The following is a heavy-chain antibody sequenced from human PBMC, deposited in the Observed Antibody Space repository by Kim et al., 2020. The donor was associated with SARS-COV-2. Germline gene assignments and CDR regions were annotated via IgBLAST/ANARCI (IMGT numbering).Heavy chain of an antibody. V-gene: IGHV3-43D*03. Sequence: SVKGRITISRDNSKNSLYLQMNSLRAEDTALYYCAKDIGGRFGELFYFDYWGQGTLVTVSS. D-gene: IGHD3-10*01. J-gene: IGHJ4*02. CDR3: AKDIGGRFGELFYFDY.